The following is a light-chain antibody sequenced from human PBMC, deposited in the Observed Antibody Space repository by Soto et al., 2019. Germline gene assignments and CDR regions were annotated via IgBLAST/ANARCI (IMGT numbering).Light chain of an antibody. J-gene: IGKJ1*01. V-gene: IGKV3-11*01. CDR1: QSIGLA. CDR2: DAF. Sequence: EIVLTQSPATLSLSPGERATLSCRASQSIGLAIAWYQHNPGQAPRLLLFDAFQRATGIPARCRGSGSGTDFTLSISSLEPEDFAVYYCQQLTDRPPWTFGQGTKVESK. CDR3: QQLTDRPPWT.